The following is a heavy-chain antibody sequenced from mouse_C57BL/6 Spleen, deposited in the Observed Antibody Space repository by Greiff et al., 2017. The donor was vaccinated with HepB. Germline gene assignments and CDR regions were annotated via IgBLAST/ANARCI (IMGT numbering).Heavy chain of an antibody. CDR1: GYTFTDYN. J-gene: IGHJ2*01. CDR3: ARVVTTSFDY. D-gene: IGHD2-2*01. Sequence: EVQVQQSGPELVKPGASVKIPCKASGYTFTDYNMDWVKQSHGKSLEWIGAINPNNGGTIYNQKFKGKATLTVDKSSSTAYMEILSLTSEDTAVYYCARVVTTSFDYWGQGTTLTVSS. CDR2: INPNNGGT. V-gene: IGHV1-18*01.